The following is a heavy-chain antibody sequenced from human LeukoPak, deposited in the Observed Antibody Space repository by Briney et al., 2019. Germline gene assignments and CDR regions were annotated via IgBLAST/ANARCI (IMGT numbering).Heavy chain of an antibody. CDR1: GFTFSSYV. CDR2: IWHDGNRK. Sequence: GTSLRLSCAGSGFTFSSYVMHWVHRAPAKGLEWVASIWHDGNRKYHADSVEGRFTISRDNSKNTVYVQMNSLRADDTAVYYCTRAAGITGTSRDNWFDPWGQGTLVIVSS. V-gene: IGHV3-33*01. D-gene: IGHD1/OR15-1a*01. CDR3: TRAAGITGTSRDNWFDP. J-gene: IGHJ5*02.